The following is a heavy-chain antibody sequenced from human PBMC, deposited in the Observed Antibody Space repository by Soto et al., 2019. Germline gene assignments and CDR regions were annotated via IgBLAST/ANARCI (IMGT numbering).Heavy chain of an antibody. CDR3: AKYRRTQAEGFTLDY. CDR1: GDSINNYY. V-gene: IGHV4-59*01. D-gene: IGHD2-2*01. Sequence: SETLSLTCTVSGDSINNYYWSWIRQPPGKRLEWIGYIYYTGSTTYNPSLESRVTMSVDTSKNQFSRKLNSANAADTAVYYCAKYRRTQAEGFTLDYWGRGTLVTVS. J-gene: IGHJ4*02. CDR2: IYYTGST.